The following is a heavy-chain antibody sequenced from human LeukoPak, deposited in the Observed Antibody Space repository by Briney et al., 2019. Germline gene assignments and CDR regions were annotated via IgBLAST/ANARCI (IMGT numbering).Heavy chain of an antibody. Sequence: PSETLSLTCAVSGYSISSGYYWGWIRQPPGKGLEWIGSIYHSGSTYYNPSLKSRVTISVDTSKNQFSLKLSSVTAADTAVYYCARQPEPYGSGSFFDYWGQGTLVTVSS. D-gene: IGHD3-10*01. CDR2: IYHSGST. CDR3: ARQPEPYGSGSFFDY. J-gene: IGHJ4*02. CDR1: GYSISSGYY. V-gene: IGHV4-38-2*01.